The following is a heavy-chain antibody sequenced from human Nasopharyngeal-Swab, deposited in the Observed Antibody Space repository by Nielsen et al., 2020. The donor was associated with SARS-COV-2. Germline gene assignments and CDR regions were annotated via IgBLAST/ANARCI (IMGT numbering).Heavy chain of an antibody. J-gene: IGHJ4*02. CDR2: IYPGDSDT. CDR3: ARGVGQQLVRLFDY. V-gene: IGHV5-51*01. D-gene: IGHD6-13*01. CDR1: GSSFTSYW. Sequence: GGSLRLSCKGSGSSFTSYWIGWVRQMPGKGLEWMGIIYPGDSDTRYSPSFQGQVTISADKSISTAYLQWSSLKASDTAMYYCARGVGQQLVRLFDYWGQGTLVTVSS.